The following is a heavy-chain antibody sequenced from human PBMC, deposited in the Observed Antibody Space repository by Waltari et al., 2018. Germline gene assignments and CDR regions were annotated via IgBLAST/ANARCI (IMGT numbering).Heavy chain of an antibody. CDR1: GDSMSSGAW. Sequence: QMQLQESGPGLVKPSGTLSLTGTVYGDSMSSGAWWSWVGQPPENGLEWIGQIQRSGRTNYNPSLESRVTISIDTSNNHFSLKVTSTTAADTAVYYCARDRGRGIYLDSWGRGTLVTVSP. CDR2: IQRSGRT. V-gene: IGHV4-4*02. J-gene: IGHJ4*02. D-gene: IGHD2-15*01. CDR3: ARDRGRGIYLDS.